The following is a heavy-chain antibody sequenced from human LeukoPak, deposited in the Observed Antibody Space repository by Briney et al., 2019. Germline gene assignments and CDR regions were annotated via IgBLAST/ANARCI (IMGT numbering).Heavy chain of an antibody. J-gene: IGHJ5*02. CDR2: INHSGST. D-gene: IGHD2-2*02. Sequence: SETLSLTCAVYGGSFSGYYWSWIRQPPGKGLEWIGEINHSGSTNYNPSLKSRVTISVDTSKNQFSLKLSSVTAADTAVYYCARGEIVVVPAAIRADSGWFDPWGQGTLVTVSS. CDR3: ARGEIVVVPAAIRADSGWFDP. V-gene: IGHV4-34*01. CDR1: GGSFSGYY.